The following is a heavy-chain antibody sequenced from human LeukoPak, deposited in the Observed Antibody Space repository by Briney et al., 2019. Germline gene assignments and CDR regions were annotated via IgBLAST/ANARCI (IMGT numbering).Heavy chain of an antibody. Sequence: KPGGNLRLYCAASGFTFSAYYMSRLPPAPGLGLVGGSYISSSSRTIYYADSVKGRFTISRDNAKNSLYLQMNSLRAEDTAVYYWARVGYYYDSSGYYRLNDAFDIWGQGTMGTVSS. J-gene: IGHJ3*02. CDR2: ISSSSRTI. D-gene: IGHD3-22*01. CDR1: GFTFSAYY. CDR3: ARVGYYYDSSGYYRLNDAFDI. V-gene: IGHV3-11*01.